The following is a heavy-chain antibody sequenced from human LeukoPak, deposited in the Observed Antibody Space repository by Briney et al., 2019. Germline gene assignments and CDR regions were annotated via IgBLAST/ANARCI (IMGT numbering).Heavy chain of an antibody. CDR1: GGSINNHY. J-gene: IGHJ3*02. CDR2: IYATGRT. V-gene: IGHV4-4*08. CDR3: ARKNHLFNAAFDI. D-gene: IGHD1-14*01. Sequence: SETLSLTCTVSGGSINNHYWSWIRQPPGRGLEWIGFIYATGRTDYNPSFTSRATVSVDMSRYQFSLDLTSVTAADTAMYYCARKNHLFNAAFDIWGQGTVVTVSS.